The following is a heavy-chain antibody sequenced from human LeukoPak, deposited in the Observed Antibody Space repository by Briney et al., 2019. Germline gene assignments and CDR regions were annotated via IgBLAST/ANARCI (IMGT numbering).Heavy chain of an antibody. CDR3: AKSPKTYALGGY. J-gene: IGHJ4*02. CDR2: ISGSGGST. D-gene: IGHD2-8*01. CDR1: GFTVSSYA. Sequence: GGSLRLSCAASGFTVSSYAMSWVRQAPGKGLEWVAAISGSGGSTYYAGSGKGRFTIYRDNSKNTLYLKMNSPRAEDTAVYYCAKSPKTYALGGYWGQGTLVTVSS. V-gene: IGHV3-23*01.